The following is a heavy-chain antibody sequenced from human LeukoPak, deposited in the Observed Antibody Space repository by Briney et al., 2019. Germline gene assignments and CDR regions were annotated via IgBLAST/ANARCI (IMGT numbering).Heavy chain of an antibody. CDR1: GGSISSYY. Sequence: SETLSLTCTISGGSISSYYWSWIRQSPGKGLEWIGYVYYSGSTNYNPSLKSRVTISVDTSKNQFSLKLSSVTAADTAVYYCARDYYDSSGYFNNWFDPWGQGILVTVSS. CDR2: VYYSGST. D-gene: IGHD3-22*01. J-gene: IGHJ5*02. V-gene: IGHV4-59*12. CDR3: ARDYYDSSGYFNNWFDP.